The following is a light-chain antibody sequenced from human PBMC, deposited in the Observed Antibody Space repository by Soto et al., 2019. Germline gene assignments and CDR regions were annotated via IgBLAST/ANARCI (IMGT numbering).Light chain of an antibody. J-gene: IGKJ3*01. V-gene: IGKV3-20*01. Sequence: EIVLTQSPGTLSLSPGERATLSCRASQTISNNYLAWYQQKPGQPPRLLIYGAYMRATGIPDRFSGSGSGTDFTLSISGLEPEDFAVFYCQHYGSAPPLSFGPGTKVDI. CDR2: GAY. CDR1: QTISNNY. CDR3: QHYGSAPPLS.